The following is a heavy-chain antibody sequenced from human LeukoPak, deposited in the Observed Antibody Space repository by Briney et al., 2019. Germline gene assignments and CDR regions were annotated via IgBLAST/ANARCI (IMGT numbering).Heavy chain of an antibody. CDR1: GYTFTDYY. J-gene: IGHJ4*02. CDR3: ARDRSRGYSYVLDPLY. V-gene: IGHV1-2*02. D-gene: IGHD5-18*01. Sequence: ASVNVSCKTSGYTFTDYYIHWVRQAPGQGLEWMGWINPESGGTSYAQHFQGRVTMTRDTSISTAYMDLSRLKSDDTAVYYCARDRSRGYSYVLDPLYWGQGTLVTVSS. CDR2: INPESGGT.